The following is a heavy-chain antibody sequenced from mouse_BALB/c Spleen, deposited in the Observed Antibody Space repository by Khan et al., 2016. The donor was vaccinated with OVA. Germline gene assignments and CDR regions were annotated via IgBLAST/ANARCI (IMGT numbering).Heavy chain of an antibody. CDR3: ALISTTWYSIV. Sequence: QIQLVQSGPELKKPGETVKISCKASGYTFTNYGMNWVKQAPGKGLKWMGWINTYTGEPTYADDFKGRFVFSLETSASTAYLQISNLKYEDMTTSFCALISTTWYSIVGGPGTTVTVSS. D-gene: IGHD2-1*01. CDR2: INTYTGEP. J-gene: IGHJ1*01. V-gene: IGHV9-1*02. CDR1: GYTFTNYG.